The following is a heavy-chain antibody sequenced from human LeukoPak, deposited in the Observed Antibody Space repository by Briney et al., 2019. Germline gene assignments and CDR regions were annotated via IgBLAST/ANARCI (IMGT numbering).Heavy chain of an antibody. V-gene: IGHV1-8*02. Sequence: ASVKVSCKASEYSFTGYYMHWVRQAPGQGLEWMGWMNPNSGNTGYAQKFQGRVTMTRNTSISTAYMELSSLRSEDTAVYYCARIYPTYSSSWLRYYYYYGMDVWGQGTTVTVSS. CDR1: EYSFTGYY. J-gene: IGHJ6*02. D-gene: IGHD6-13*01. CDR3: ARIYPTYSSSWLRYYYYYGMDV. CDR2: MNPNSGNT.